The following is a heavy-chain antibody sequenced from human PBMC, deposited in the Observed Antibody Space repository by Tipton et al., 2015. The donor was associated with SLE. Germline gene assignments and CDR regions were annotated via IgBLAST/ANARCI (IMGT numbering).Heavy chain of an antibody. D-gene: IGHD4-11*01. J-gene: IGHJ5*02. CDR1: GGSISSSSYY. V-gene: IGHV4-39*07. Sequence: LRLSCTVSGGSISSSSYYWGWIRQPPGKGLEWIGSIYYSGSTYYNPSLKSRVTISVDTSKNQFSLKLSSVTAADTAVYYCARGGHSNSPNWFDPWGQGTLITVSS. CDR3: ARGGHSNSPNWFDP. CDR2: IYYSGST.